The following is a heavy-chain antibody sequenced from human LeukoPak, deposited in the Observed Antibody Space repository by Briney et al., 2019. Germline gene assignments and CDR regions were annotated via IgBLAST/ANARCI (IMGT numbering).Heavy chain of an antibody. D-gene: IGHD3-22*01. CDR1: GFTFSSYA. J-gene: IGHJ4*02. Sequence: GGSLRLSCAVSGFTFSSYAMTWVRQVPGKGLEWVSAISASGDNTYYAHSVKGRFTISRDNSKSTLYLQMNTLRAEDTAVYYCAKDVGRDYFDTTGPFDYWGQGTLVIVSS. CDR3: AKDVGRDYFDTTGPFDY. CDR2: ISASGDNT. V-gene: IGHV3-23*01.